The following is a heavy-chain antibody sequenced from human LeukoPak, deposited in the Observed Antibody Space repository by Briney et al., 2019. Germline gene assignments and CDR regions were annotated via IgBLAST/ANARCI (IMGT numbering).Heavy chain of an antibody. V-gene: IGHV5-51*01. CDR3: ARLAVDIVATYPYYYYYMDV. CDR1: GYGLHSFR. D-gene: IGHD5-12*01. CDR2: IYPGDTDT. Sequence: ESLKIHFRCPGYGLHSFRLGWVRPTPGKGPEWIGIIYPGDTDTRYSPSFQGQVTISADKSISTAYLQWSSLKASDTAMYYCARLAVDIVATYPYYYYYMDVWDKGTTVTVSS. J-gene: IGHJ6*03.